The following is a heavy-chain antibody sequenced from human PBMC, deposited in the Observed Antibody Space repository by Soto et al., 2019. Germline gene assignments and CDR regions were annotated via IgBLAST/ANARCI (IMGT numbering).Heavy chain of an antibody. J-gene: IGHJ4*02. CDR2: ISGDGSST. Sequence: GGSLRLSCAASGFTFSSYAMHWVRQAPGKGLEWVLGISGDGSSTYYADSVKGRFTISRDNSKNTLFLQMSSLRAEDTAVYYCARHQDSSTWYIYPIDYWGQGTLVTVSS. D-gene: IGHD6-13*01. CDR3: ARHQDSSTWYIYPIDY. CDR1: GFTFSSYA. V-gene: IGHV3-30-3*01.